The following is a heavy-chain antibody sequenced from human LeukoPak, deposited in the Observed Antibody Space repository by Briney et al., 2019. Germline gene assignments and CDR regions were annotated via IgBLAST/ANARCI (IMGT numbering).Heavy chain of an antibody. CDR1: GYTFTGYY. CDR3: ARSGYYYDSSGYYIY. D-gene: IGHD3-22*01. J-gene: IGHJ4*02. V-gene: IGHV1-2*02. CDR2: INPNSGGT. Sequence: ASAKVSCKASGYTFTGYYMHWVRQAPGQGLEWMGWINPNSGGTNYAQKFQGRVTMTRDTSISTAYMELSRLRSDDTAVYYCARSGYYYDSSGYYIYWGQGTLVTVSS.